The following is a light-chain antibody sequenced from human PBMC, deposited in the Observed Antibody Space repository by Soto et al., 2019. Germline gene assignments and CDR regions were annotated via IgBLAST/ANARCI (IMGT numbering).Light chain of an antibody. Sequence: EIVITQSPATLSVSPGEGATLSCRASENVYTNLAWYQHKPGQAPRLLIYGASTRAAGVPARFSGSGSGTEFTLTISSLQSEDFAEYHCQQYNNWPQTFGQGTKVDIK. CDR1: ENVYTN. CDR3: QQYNNWPQT. V-gene: IGKV3-15*01. J-gene: IGKJ1*01. CDR2: GAS.